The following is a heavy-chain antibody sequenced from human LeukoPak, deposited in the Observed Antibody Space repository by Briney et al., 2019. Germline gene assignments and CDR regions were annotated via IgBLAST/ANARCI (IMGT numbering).Heavy chain of an antibody. Sequence: SVKVSCKASGFTFTSSAMQWVRQARGQRLEWIGWIVVGSGNTNYAQKFQERVTITRDMSTSTAYMELSSLRSEDTAVYYCAADFVYDFWSGYSPRYGMDVWGQGTTVTVSS. CDR1: GFTFTSSA. V-gene: IGHV1-58*02. J-gene: IGHJ6*02. D-gene: IGHD3-3*01. CDR3: AADFVYDFWSGYSPRYGMDV. CDR2: IVVGSGNT.